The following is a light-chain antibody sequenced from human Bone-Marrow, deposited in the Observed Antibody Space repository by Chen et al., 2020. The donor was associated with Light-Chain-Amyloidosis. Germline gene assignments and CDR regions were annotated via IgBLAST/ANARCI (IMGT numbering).Light chain of an antibody. V-gene: IGLV1-47*01. CDR1: SSNIGINY. CDR3: AAWDGSLCGYV. J-gene: IGLJ1*01. CDR2: RNN. Sequence: QSVLTQQPSASGTPGQRVTVSCSGASSNIGINYVYWYQQFPGAAPNLRIHRNNQRPSGFPDRFAASKAGTSAFLTSGGLRSEDEADYYCAAWDGSLCGYVFGTGTKVIVL.